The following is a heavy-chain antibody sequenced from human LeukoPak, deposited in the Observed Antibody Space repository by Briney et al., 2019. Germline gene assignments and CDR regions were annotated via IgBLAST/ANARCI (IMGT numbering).Heavy chain of an antibody. D-gene: IGHD6-19*01. J-gene: IGHJ4*02. V-gene: IGHV3-9*03. CDR3: TRSTGWYNYFDY. Sequence: GGSLRLSCVPSGFTFDNYAMHWVRQAPGKGLEWVSGITWNSGSIAYADSVKGRFTISRDNARNSLYLQMNSLRVDDVAFYYCTRSTGWYNYFDYWGQGALVTVSS. CDR1: GFTFDNYA. CDR2: ITWNSGSI.